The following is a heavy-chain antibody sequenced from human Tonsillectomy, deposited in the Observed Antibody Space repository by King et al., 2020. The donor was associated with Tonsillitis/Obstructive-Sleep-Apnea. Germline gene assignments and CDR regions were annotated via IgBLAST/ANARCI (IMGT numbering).Heavy chain of an antibody. CDR1: GYSFTTYW. D-gene: IGHD6-6*01. CDR2: IYPGDSDT. V-gene: IGHV5-51*01. Sequence: QLVQSGAEVKKPGESVKISCKGSGYSFTTYWIAWVRQMPGKGLEWMGIIYPGDSDTTYSPAFQGQVTISADKSISTAYLQWSSLQASVTAMYYCARKGAYSSSSEDYFDNGGQATLVTVSS. CDR3: ARKGAYSSSSEDYFDN. J-gene: IGHJ4*02.